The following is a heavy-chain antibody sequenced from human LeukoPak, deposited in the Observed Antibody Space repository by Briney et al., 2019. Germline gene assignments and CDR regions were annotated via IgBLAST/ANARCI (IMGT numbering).Heavy chain of an antibody. D-gene: IGHD5-24*01. CDR2: ISSSSSYI. J-gene: IGHJ4*02. CDR1: GFTFSSYV. V-gene: IGHV3-21*01. CDR3: AREYGYTRHFDY. Sequence: GGSLRLSCAATGFTFSSYVMNWVRQAPGKGLEWVSSISSSSSYIYYAASVKGRFTISRDNAKNSLYLQMNSLRAEDTAAYYCAREYGYTRHFDYWGQGTLVTVSS.